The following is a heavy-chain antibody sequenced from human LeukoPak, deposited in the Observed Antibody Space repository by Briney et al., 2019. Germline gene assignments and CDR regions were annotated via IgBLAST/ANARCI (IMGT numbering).Heavy chain of an antibody. Sequence: GGSLRLSCAASGFTFSSYSMNWVRQAPGKGLEWVSSISSSSSYIYYADSVKGRFTISRDNAKNSLYLQMNSLRAEDTAVYYCARDAWGYGDYAGYFDYWGQGTLVTVSS. CDR3: ARDAWGYGDYAGYFDY. V-gene: IGHV3-21*01. D-gene: IGHD4-17*01. CDR1: GFTFSSYS. J-gene: IGHJ4*02. CDR2: ISSSSSYI.